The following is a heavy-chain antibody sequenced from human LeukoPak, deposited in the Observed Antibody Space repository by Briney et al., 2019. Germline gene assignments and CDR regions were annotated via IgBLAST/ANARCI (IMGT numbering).Heavy chain of an antibody. J-gene: IGHJ4*02. CDR1: SGSISSGVYY. CDR3: ARGVRWLQLSYFDY. V-gene: IGHV4-31*03. D-gene: IGHD5-24*01. CDR2: IYYGGST. Sequence: KPSQTLSLTCPVSSGSISSGVYYWSWIRQHPGKGLEWIGYIYYGGSTYYNPSLKSRVTISVDTSKNQFSLKLSSVTAADTAVYYCARGVRWLQLSYFDYWGQGTLVTVSS.